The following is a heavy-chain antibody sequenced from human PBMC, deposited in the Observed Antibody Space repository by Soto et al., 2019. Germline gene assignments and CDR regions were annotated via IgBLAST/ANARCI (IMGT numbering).Heavy chain of an antibody. D-gene: IGHD3-10*01. CDR1: GFTFSSFA. CDR2: ISGSGGST. Sequence: GGSLRLSCAASGFTFSSFAMSWVRQAPGKGLEWLSSISGSGGSTYYADSVKGRFTISRDSSKNTVFLQMNGLRAEDTALYYCAKEGGMGMVRGVLGEGDAMDVWGQGTTVTVSS. CDR3: AKEGGMGMVRGVLGEGDAMDV. J-gene: IGHJ6*02. V-gene: IGHV3-23*01.